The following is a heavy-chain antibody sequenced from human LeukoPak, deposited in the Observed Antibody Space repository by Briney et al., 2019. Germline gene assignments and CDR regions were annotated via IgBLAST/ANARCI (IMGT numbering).Heavy chain of an antibody. Sequence: GSLRLSCVASGFGFSASAIHRVRQASGRGLEWVGRVRGKPHSSATSYGASVQGRFTISRDNSKNTAYLQMNSLKIEDTAVYYCSREGTTAPAGTAQDYWGQGTLVIVSS. D-gene: IGHD4-11*01. J-gene: IGHJ4*02. V-gene: IGHV3-73*01. CDR2: VRGKPHSSAT. CDR3: SREGTTAPAGTAQDY. CDR1: GFGFSASA.